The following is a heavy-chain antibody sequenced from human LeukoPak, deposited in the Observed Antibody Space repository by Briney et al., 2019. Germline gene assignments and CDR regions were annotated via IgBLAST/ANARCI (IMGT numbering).Heavy chain of an antibody. Sequence: GGSLRLSCAASGFTFSSYSMNWVRQAPGKGLEWVSYISSSSSTIYYADSVKGRFTISRDNAKNSLYLQMNSLRAEDTAVYYCAREHYYDSSGYYPIPFDYWGQGTLVTVSS. V-gene: IGHV3-48*04. D-gene: IGHD3-22*01. CDR3: AREHYYDSSGYYPIPFDY. CDR2: ISSSSSTI. J-gene: IGHJ4*02. CDR1: GFTFSSYS.